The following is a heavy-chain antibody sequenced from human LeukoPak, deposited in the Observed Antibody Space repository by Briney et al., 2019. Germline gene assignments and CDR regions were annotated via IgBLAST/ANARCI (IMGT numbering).Heavy chain of an antibody. Sequence: GGSLRLSCAASGFIFSSYTMNWVRQAPGKGLEWVSYISNSGSALNYADSVKGRFTISRDNAKNSLYLQMNSLRAEDTAVYYCARPAPGTYSTFDHWGPGTLVTVSS. D-gene: IGHD6-13*01. CDR1: GFIFSSYT. V-gene: IGHV3-48*01. CDR3: ARPAPGTYSTFDH. CDR2: ISNSGSAL. J-gene: IGHJ4*02.